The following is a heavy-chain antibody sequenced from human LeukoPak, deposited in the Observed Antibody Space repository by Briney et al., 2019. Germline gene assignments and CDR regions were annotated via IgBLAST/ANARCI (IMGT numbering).Heavy chain of an antibody. J-gene: IGHJ4*02. Sequence: GGSLRLSCAASGFTFSDYYMSWIRQAPGKGLEWVSYISSSGNIIYYADSVRGRFTISRDNAKNSLYLQMNSLRAEDTAVYYCARRRYNWNAIDYWGQGTLVTVSS. CDR2: ISSSGNII. CDR1: GFTFSDYY. CDR3: ARRRYNWNAIDY. D-gene: IGHD1-20*01. V-gene: IGHV3-11*01.